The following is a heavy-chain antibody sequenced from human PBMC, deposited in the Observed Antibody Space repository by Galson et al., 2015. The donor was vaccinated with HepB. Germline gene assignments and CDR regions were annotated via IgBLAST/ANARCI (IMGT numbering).Heavy chain of an antibody. D-gene: IGHD3-10*01. Sequence: SLRLSCAASGFTFSSYSMNWVRQAPGKGLEWVSYISSSSSTIYYADSVKGRFTISRDNAKNSLYLQMNSLRAEDTAVYYCARDKYYGSGSYYNYYYYGMDVWGQGTTVTVSS. V-gene: IGHV3-48*04. CDR3: ARDKYYGSGSYYNYYYYGMDV. CDR1: GFTFSSYS. J-gene: IGHJ6*02. CDR2: ISSSSSTI.